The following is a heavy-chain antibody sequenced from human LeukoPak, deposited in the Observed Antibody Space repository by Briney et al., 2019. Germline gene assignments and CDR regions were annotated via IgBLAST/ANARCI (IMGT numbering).Heavy chain of an antibody. Sequence: PSETLSLTCAVNGGSFSGYYWSLIRQPQGKGMEWIGEINHSGSTNYNPSLKSRVTISVDTSKNQFSLKLSSVTAADTAVYYCARGSMVQGVNLDYWGQGTLVTVSS. CDR1: GGSFSGYY. CDR2: INHSGST. V-gene: IGHV4-34*01. CDR3: ARGSMVQGVNLDY. J-gene: IGHJ4*02. D-gene: IGHD3-10*01.